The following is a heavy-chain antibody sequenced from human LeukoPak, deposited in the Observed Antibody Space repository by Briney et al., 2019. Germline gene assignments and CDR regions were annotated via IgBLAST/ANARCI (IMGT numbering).Heavy chain of an antibody. V-gene: IGHV3-30*18. J-gene: IGHJ4*02. Sequence: AGGSLRLSCAASGFTFSSYGMHWVRQAPGKGLEWVAVISYDGSNKYYADSLKGRFTISSDNSKNTLYLQMNSLRAEDTAVYYCAKESLGATRSFDYWGQGTLVTVSS. CDR3: AKESLGATRSFDY. CDR2: ISYDGSNK. D-gene: IGHD1-26*01. CDR1: GFTFSSYG.